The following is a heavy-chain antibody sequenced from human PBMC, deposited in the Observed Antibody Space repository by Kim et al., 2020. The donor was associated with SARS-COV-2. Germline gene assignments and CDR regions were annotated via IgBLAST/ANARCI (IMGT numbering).Heavy chain of an antibody. CDR2: IWYDGSNK. CDR3: AREVIAALFYYYGMDV. D-gene: IGHD6-6*01. CDR1: GFTFSSYG. Sequence: GGSLRLSCAASGFTFSSYGMHWVRQAPGKGLEWVAVIWYDGSNKYYADSVKGRFTISRDNSKNTLYLQMNSLRAEDTAVYYCAREVIAALFYYYGMDVWGQGTTVTVSS. J-gene: IGHJ6*02. V-gene: IGHV3-33*01.